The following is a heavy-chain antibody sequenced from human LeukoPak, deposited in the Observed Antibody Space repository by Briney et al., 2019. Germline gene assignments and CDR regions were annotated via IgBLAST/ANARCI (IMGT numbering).Heavy chain of an antibody. CDR2: ISAYNGNT. Sequence: ASVTVSCKASGYTFTSYGISWVRQAPGQGLEWMGWISAYNGNTNYAQKLQGRVTMTTDTSTSTAYMELRSLRSDDTAVYYCARVVYCSGGSCYPSNYYYYMDVWGKGTTVTVSS. D-gene: IGHD2-15*01. CDR1: GYTFTSYG. V-gene: IGHV1-18*01. CDR3: ARVVYCSGGSCYPSNYYYYMDV. J-gene: IGHJ6*03.